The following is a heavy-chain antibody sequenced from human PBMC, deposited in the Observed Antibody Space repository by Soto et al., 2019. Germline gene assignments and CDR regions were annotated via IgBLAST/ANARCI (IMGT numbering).Heavy chain of an antibody. CDR3: ARDRAQFGMDV. Sequence: PSQTLSLTCAISWDSVSSNSAACNWIGKSPSRGLEWLGRTYHRSKWHNDSAESVKSRITINPDTSKNQFSLQLNSVTPDDTAVYYCARDRAQFGMDVWGQGTTVTVSS. J-gene: IGHJ6*02. V-gene: IGHV6-1*01. CDR1: WDSVSSNSAA. CDR2: TYHRSKWHN. D-gene: IGHD3-10*01.